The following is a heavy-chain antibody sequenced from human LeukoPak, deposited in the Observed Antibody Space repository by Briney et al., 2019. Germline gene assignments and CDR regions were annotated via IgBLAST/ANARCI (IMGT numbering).Heavy chain of an antibody. CDR1: GGSISSYY. D-gene: IGHD6-13*01. Sequence: PSETLSLTCTVSGGSISSYYWNWIRQPPGKGLGWIGYIYYSGSTNYNPSLKSRVTISVDTSKNQFSLKLSSVTAADTAVYYCARHRGSSWSSFDYWGQGTLVTVSS. V-gene: IGHV4-59*08. J-gene: IGHJ4*02. CDR2: IYYSGST. CDR3: ARHRGSSWSSFDY.